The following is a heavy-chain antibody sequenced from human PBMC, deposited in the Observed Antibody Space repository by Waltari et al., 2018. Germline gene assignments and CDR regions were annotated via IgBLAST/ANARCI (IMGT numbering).Heavy chain of an antibody. V-gene: IGHV1-8*02. CDR2: VNPNSGAT. Sequence: QVQLVQSGAEVLRPGDAVTVSCQASGYTFNNYEINWVRQGAGQGLEGMGWVNPNSGATAYAQKFQGRISMTWDTFTRTAYMELSNLRSDDTAVFYCARGRDVFANFDYNWFDPWGQGTLVTVSS. CDR3: ARGRDVFANFDYNWFDP. CDR1: GYTFNNYE. D-gene: IGHD3-3*01. J-gene: IGHJ5*02.